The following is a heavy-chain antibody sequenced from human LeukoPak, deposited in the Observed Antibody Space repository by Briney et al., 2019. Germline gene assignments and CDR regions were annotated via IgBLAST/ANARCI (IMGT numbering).Heavy chain of an antibody. V-gene: IGHV1-3*01. Sequence: GASVKVSCKASGFIFTAYVIHWVRQVPGQRLEWVGWMNAGNHNTEYSQDFQGRITFTRDTSASTAYMELRSLRSDDTAVYYCARANMVRGVGSFFDRNWFDPWGQGTLVTVSS. D-gene: IGHD3-10*01. J-gene: IGHJ5*02. CDR3: ARANMVRGVGSFFDRNWFDP. CDR2: MNAGNHNT. CDR1: GFIFTAYV.